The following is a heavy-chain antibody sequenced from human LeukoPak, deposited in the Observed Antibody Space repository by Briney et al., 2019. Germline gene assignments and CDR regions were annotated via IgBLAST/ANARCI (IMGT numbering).Heavy chain of an antibody. CDR1: GFTFSSYA. CDR3: ARVVYCGGDCYYYYYYYGMDV. CDR2: ISGSGGST. D-gene: IGHD2-21*02. J-gene: IGHJ6*02. V-gene: IGHV3-23*01. Sequence: GGSLRLSCAASGFTFSSYAMSWVRQAPGKGLEWVSAISGSGGSTYYADSVKGRFTISRDNAKNSLYLQMNSLRAEDTAVYYCARVVYCGGDCYYYYYYYGMDVWGQGTTVTVSS.